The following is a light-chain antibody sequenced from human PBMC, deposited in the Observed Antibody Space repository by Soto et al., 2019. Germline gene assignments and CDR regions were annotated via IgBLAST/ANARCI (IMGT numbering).Light chain of an antibody. CDR1: QSVSSY. J-gene: IGKJ4*01. CDR3: QQYNNWPLT. Sequence: EIVMTQSPATLSVSRGERATLSRRASQSVSSYLAWYQHKPGQAPRLLMFGASTRATGIPARFSGSGSGTEFTLTISSLQSEVFAVYYCQQYNNWPLTFGGGTKVEIK. V-gene: IGKV3-15*01. CDR2: GAS.